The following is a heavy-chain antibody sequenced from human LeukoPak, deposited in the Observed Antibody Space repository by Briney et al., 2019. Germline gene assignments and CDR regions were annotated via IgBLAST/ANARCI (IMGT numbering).Heavy chain of an antibody. Sequence: SETLSLTCTVSGGSISNYYWSWIRQPPGKGLEWIGYIYYSGSTNYNYSLKSRVTISVDTSKNQFSLKLSSVTAADTAIFFCVRRIAAAGTDSGSYYMDVWGKGTTVTVSS. V-gene: IGHV4-59*01. J-gene: IGHJ6*03. CDR3: VRRIAAAGTDSGSYYMDV. CDR1: GGSISNYY. CDR2: IYYSGST. D-gene: IGHD6-13*01.